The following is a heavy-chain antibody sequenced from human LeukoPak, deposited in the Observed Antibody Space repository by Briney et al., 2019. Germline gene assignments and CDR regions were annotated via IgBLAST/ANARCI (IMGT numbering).Heavy chain of an antibody. J-gene: IGHJ6*02. V-gene: IGHV3-48*03. CDR2: ISSSGSTI. CDR1: GFTFSSYE. Sequence: GGSLRLSCAASGFTFSSYEMNWVRQAPGKGLEWVSYISSSGSTIYYADSVKGRFTISRDNAKNSLYLQMNSLRAEDTAVHYCARDLVHYYGSGSWGYHYYYGMDVWGQGTTVTVSS. CDR3: ARDLVHYYGSGSWGYHYYYGMDV. D-gene: IGHD3-10*01.